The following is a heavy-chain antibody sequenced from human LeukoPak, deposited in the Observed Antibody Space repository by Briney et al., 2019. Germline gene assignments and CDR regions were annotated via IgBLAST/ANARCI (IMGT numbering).Heavy chain of an antibody. V-gene: IGHV3-30*02. Sequence: GGSLRLSCAASGFTFSSYGMHWVRQAPGKGLEWVAFIRYDGSNKYYADSVKGRFTISRDNSKNTLYLQMNSLRAEDTAVYYCAKDRSDIVATYFDYWGQGTLVTVSS. CDR2: IRYDGSNK. CDR1: GFTFSSYG. CDR3: AKDRSDIVATYFDY. D-gene: IGHD5-12*01. J-gene: IGHJ4*02.